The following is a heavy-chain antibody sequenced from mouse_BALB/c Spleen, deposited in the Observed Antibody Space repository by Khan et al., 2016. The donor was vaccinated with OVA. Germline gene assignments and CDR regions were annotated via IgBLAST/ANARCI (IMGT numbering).Heavy chain of an antibody. V-gene: IGHV1S81*02. CDR3: ARSGYGNPFAY. J-gene: IGHJ3*01. CDR1: GYTFTSYY. CDR2: INPNNGDS. Sequence: QVQPQQPGAELVKPGTSVKISCKASGYTFTSYYMYWVKQRPGQGLEWIGGINPNNGDSNFNEKFKSKATLTVDKSSSTAYMQLGILTSEDSAVYYCARSGYGNPFAYWGQGTLVTVSA. D-gene: IGHD2-1*01.